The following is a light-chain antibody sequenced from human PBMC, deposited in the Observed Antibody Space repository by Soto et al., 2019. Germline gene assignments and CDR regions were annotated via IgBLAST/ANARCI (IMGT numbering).Light chain of an antibody. V-gene: IGLV2-8*01. CDR1: ISDVVGYNF. J-gene: IGLJ1*01. Sequence: HPCASGFLGQSRPISCTGTISDVVGYNFVCWFQQRPGEAPKLLIYEVSHRPSGVPDRFSGSKSGNTASLTVSGLHADDEADYHWCSFAGSGYVFGNGTKVTVL. CDR3: CSFAGSGYV. CDR2: EVS.